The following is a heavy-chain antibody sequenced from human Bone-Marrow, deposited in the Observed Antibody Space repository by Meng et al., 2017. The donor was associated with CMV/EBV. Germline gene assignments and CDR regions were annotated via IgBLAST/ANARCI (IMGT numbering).Heavy chain of an antibody. CDR2: IRGSGAGT. CDR1: GFHFSNYA. CDR3: AKDSAGEQLGLSS. V-gene: IGHV3-23*01. Sequence: CPASGFHFSNYAMSWVRQAPGKGLEWVSGIRGSGAGTYYADSVKGRFTISRDDSKNTLFLQMNSLRAEDTAIYYCAKDSAGEQLGLSSWGQGTLVTVSS. J-gene: IGHJ4*02. D-gene: IGHD3-16*01.